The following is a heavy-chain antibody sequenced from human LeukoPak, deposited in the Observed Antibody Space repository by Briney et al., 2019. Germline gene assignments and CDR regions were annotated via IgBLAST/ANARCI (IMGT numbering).Heavy chain of an antibody. Sequence: SATLSLTCTVSGASINTGDYYWTWIRQPPGKGLEWVGSLFYTGNTYYNPSLKTRVTISIDTSNNQFSLKLSSVTAADTVVYYCARENIVSTRDFDYGGQGTRVTVSS. D-gene: IGHD5/OR15-5a*01. V-gene: IGHV4-39*07. CDR1: GASINTGDYY. CDR3: ARENIVSTRDFDY. CDR2: LFYTGNT. J-gene: IGHJ4*02.